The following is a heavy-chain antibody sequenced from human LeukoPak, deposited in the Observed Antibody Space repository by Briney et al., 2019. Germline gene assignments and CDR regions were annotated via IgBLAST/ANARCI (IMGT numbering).Heavy chain of an antibody. CDR1: GFTFSSYA. V-gene: IGHV3-23*01. J-gene: IGHJ4*02. CDR2: ISGSGGST. Sequence: GGSLRLSCAASGFTFSSYAMSWVRQAPGKGLEWVSAISGSGGSTYYADTVKGRFTITRDNSKNTLYLHMNSLGAEDTAVYFCAKDGGYYYDSSGYRDFWGQGTLVTVSS. CDR3: AKDGGYYYDSSGYRDF. D-gene: IGHD3-22*01.